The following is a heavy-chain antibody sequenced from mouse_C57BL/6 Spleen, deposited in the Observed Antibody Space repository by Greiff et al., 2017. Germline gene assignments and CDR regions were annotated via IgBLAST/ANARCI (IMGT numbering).Heavy chain of an antibody. CDR1: GFTFSSYA. V-gene: IGHV5-9-1*02. CDR2: ISSGGDYI. J-gene: IGHJ1*03. CDR3: TRDGSNYWYFDV. D-gene: IGHD2-3*01. Sequence: EVQVVESGEGLVKPGGSLKLSCAASGFTFSSYAMSWVRQTPEKRLEWVAYISSGGDYIYYADTVKGRFTISRDNARNTLYLQMSSLKSEDTAMYYCTRDGSNYWYFDVWGTGTMVPVSS.